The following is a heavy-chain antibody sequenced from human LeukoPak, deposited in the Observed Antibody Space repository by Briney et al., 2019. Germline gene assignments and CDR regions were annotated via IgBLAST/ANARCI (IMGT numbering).Heavy chain of an antibody. J-gene: IGHJ4*02. CDR1: GFTFDDYA. D-gene: IGHD2-15*01. CDR2: ISWNSGSI. CDR3: ARGSRSTHFDY. Sequence: PGRSLRLSCAASGFTFDDYAMHWVRQAPGKGLEWVSGISWNSGSIGYADSAKGRFTISRDNAKNSLYLQMNSLRAEDTALYYCARGSRSTHFDYWGQGTLVTVSS. V-gene: IGHV3-9*01.